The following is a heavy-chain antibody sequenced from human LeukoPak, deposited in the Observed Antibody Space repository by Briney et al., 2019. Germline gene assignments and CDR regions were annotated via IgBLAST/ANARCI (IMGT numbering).Heavy chain of an antibody. Sequence: AGSLRLSCAASGFTFSSYGMSWVRQAPGKGLEWVSAISGSGGTIYYADSVKGRFTISRDNAKNSLYLQMNSLRAEDTAVYYCARVVDYDSSGYYYFDYWGQGTLVTVSS. CDR3: ARVVDYDSSGYYYFDY. CDR2: ISGSGGTI. CDR1: GFTFSSYG. D-gene: IGHD3-22*01. V-gene: IGHV3-21*01. J-gene: IGHJ4*02.